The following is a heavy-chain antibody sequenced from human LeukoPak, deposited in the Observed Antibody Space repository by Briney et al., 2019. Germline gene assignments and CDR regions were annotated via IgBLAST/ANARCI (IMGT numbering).Heavy chain of an antibody. CDR2: ITASGTAM. CDR3: ASSGSYRFDY. D-gene: IGHD1-26*01. J-gene: IGHJ4*02. Sequence: GGSLRLSCAASGFTFSSYSMNWVRQAPGKGLERVSHITASGTAMFYADSVKGRFTISRDNAKNPLYLQMNSLRDEDTAVYYCASSGSYRFDYWGQGTLVTVSS. CDR1: GFTFSSYS. V-gene: IGHV3-48*02.